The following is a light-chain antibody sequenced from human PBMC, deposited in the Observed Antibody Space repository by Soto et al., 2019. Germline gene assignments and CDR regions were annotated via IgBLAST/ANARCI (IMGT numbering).Light chain of an antibody. CDR2: GAS. V-gene: IGKV3-15*01. CDR3: QHYNNMPPLT. Sequence: MTQSPAILSVSPGERAALSCRASQSVSSNLAWYQQKPGQAPRLLIYGASTRATGIPARVRGSGSGTDFTLTISARQSEDFAVDYWQHYNNMPPLTFGQGTKVDIK. J-gene: IGKJ1*01. CDR1: QSVSSN.